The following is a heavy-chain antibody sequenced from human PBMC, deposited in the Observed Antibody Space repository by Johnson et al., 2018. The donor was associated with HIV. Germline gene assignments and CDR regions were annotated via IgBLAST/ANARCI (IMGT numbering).Heavy chain of an antibody. D-gene: IGHD1-7*01. Sequence: VLLVESGGGLIQPGGSLRLSCAASVFTVSSNSMSWVRPAPGQGLEWVAGISSGGSTYYAYAVKGRFTISRYNSKNTLYLQMNSLRAEDTAVYYCARGISNWNYFDDDAFDIWGQGTLVTVSS. CDR1: VFTVSSNS. CDR3: ARGISNWNYFDDDAFDI. J-gene: IGHJ3*02. CDR2: ISSGGST. V-gene: IGHV3-53*01.